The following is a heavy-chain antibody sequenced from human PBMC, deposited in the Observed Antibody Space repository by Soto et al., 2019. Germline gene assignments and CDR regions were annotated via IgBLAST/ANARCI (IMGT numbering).Heavy chain of an antibody. D-gene: IGHD2-15*01. CDR1: GFTFSSYA. CDR3: ASLYCSGGSCYYGWYYYGMDV. Sequence: PGGSLRLSCAASGFTFSSYAMHWVRQAPGKGLEWVAVISYDGSNKYYADSVKGRFTISRDNSKNTLYLQMNSLRAEDTAVYYCASLYCSGGSCYYGWYYYGMDVWGQGTTVTVSS. CDR2: ISYDGSNK. J-gene: IGHJ6*02. V-gene: IGHV3-30-3*01.